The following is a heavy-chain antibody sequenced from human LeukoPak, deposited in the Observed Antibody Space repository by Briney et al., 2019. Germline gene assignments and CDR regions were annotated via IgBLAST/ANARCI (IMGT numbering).Heavy chain of an antibody. V-gene: IGHV4-59*08. Sequence: PSETLSLTCTVSGGSISSYYWSWIRQPPGKGLEWIGYIYYSGSTNYNPSPKSRVTISVDTSKNQFSLKLSSVTAADTAVYYCARFQGYRPDFDYWGQGTLVTVSS. D-gene: IGHD5-12*01. J-gene: IGHJ4*02. CDR2: IYYSGST. CDR1: GGSISSYY. CDR3: ARFQGYRPDFDY.